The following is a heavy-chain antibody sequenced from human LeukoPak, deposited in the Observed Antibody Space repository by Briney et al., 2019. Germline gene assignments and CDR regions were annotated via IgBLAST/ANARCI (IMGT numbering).Heavy chain of an antibody. CDR2: IYASGSI. Sequence: KSSETLSLTCTVSGGSISSKSYYWSWIRQPAGKGLEWIGRIYASGSIEYNPSLKSRVTISVDTSKNQFSLKLSSVTAADTAVYYCARGGGSGLDYWGQGTLVTVSS. J-gene: IGHJ4*02. CDR1: GGSISSKSYY. V-gene: IGHV4-61*02. D-gene: IGHD2-15*01. CDR3: ARGGGSGLDY.